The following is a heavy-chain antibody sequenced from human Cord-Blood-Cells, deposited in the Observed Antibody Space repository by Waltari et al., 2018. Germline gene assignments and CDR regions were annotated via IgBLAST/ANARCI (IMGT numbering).Heavy chain of an antibody. J-gene: IGHJ4*02. CDR2: IYSGGST. CDR3: AAPGIAAAGTLYYFDY. Sequence: EVQLVESGGGLIQPGGSLRLSCAASGFTVSSNYMSWVRQTPGKGLEWVSFIYSGGSTYNADSVKGLFPISSDKSENTLYLLMNSLRAEDTAVYYCAAPGIAAAGTLYYFDYWCQGTLVTVSS. V-gene: IGHV3-53*01. D-gene: IGHD6-13*01. CDR1: GFTVSSNY.